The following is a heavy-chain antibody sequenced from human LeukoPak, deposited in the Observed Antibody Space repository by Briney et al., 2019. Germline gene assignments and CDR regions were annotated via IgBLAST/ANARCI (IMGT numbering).Heavy chain of an antibody. V-gene: IGHV3-23*01. Sequence: LTGGSLRLSCAASGFTFGSYGMSWVRQAPGKGLEWVSFITPNADRTSYADSVEGRFTISRDNPGNTLYMQMNSLRDEDTALYYCAIMHGYYDGSGYWVQWGQGTLVTVSS. CDR2: ITPNADRT. CDR3: AIMHGYYDGSGYWVQ. CDR1: GFTFGSYG. J-gene: IGHJ1*01. D-gene: IGHD3-22*01.